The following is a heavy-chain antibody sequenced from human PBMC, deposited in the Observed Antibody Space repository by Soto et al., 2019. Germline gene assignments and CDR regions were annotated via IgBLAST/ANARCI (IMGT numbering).Heavy chain of an antibody. CDR3: ARRDTIVVDY. D-gene: IGHD3-9*01. V-gene: IGHV4-34*01. CDR2: INHSGST. CDR1: GGSFSGYY. J-gene: IGHJ4*02. Sequence: SETLSLTCAVYGGSFSGYYWSWIRQPPGKGLEWIGEINHSGSTNYNPSLKSRVTISVDTSKNQFSLKLSSVTAADTAVYYCARRDTIVVDYWGQGTLVTVSS.